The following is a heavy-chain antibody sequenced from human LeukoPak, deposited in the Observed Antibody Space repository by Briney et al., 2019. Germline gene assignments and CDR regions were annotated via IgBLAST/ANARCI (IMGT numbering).Heavy chain of an antibody. CDR1: GFTFSSYS. J-gene: IGHJ4*02. CDR3: ARYGPMEGSFDY. CDR2: ISSSSSYI. V-gene: IGHV3-21*01. D-gene: IGHD3-3*01. Sequence: GGSLRLSCAASGFTFSSYSMNWVRQAPGKGLEWVSSISSSSSYIYYADSVKGRFTISRDNSKNTLYLQMNSLRAEDTAVYYCARYGPMEGSFDYWGQGTLVTVSS.